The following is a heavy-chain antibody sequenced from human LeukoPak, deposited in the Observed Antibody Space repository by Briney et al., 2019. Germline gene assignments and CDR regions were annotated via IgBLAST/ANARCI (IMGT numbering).Heavy chain of an antibody. CDR2: IIPILGIA. V-gene: IGHV1-69*04. CDR1: GGTFSSYA. Sequence: SVKVSCKASGGTFSSYAISWVRQAPGQGLEWMGRIIPILGIANYAQKFQGRVTITADKSTSTAYMELSSLRSEDTAVYYCARGPTSIVATIYDYWGQGTLVTVSP. J-gene: IGHJ4*02. D-gene: IGHD5-12*01. CDR3: ARGPTSIVATIYDY.